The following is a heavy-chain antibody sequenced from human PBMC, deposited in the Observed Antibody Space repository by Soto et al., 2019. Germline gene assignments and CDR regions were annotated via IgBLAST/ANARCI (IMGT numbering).Heavy chain of an antibody. J-gene: IGHJ4*02. V-gene: IGHV3-33*01. D-gene: IGHD2-8*01. CDR3: ARDPLQYCTNGVCYLFDY. CDR2: IWYDGSNK. Sequence: GGSLRLSCAASGFTFSSYGMHWVRQAPGKGLEWVAVIWYDGSNKYYADSVKGRFTISRDNSKNTLYLQMNSLRAEDTAVYYCARDPLQYCTNGVCYLFDYWGQGTLVTVSS. CDR1: GFTFSSYG.